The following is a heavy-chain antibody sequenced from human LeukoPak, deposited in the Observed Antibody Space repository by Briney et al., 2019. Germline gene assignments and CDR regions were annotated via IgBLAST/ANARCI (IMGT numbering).Heavy chain of an antibody. D-gene: IGHD2-15*01. V-gene: IGHV3-64*01. Sequence: GGSLRLSCAASGFTFSSYAMHWVRQAPGKGLEYVSAISSNGGSTYYANSVKGRFTTSRDNSKNTLYLQMGSLRAEDMAVYYCARAPVVVVAATYIDYWGQGTLVTVSS. J-gene: IGHJ4*02. CDR3: ARAPVVVVAATYIDY. CDR2: ISSNGGST. CDR1: GFTFSSYA.